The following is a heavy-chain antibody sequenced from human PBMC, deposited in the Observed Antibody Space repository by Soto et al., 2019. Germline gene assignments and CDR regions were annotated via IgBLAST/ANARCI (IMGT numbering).Heavy chain of an antibody. CDR2: IYHSGST. CDR1: GGSISSSNW. J-gene: IGHJ4*02. Sequence: SETLSLTCAVSGGSISSSNWWSWVRQPPGKGLGWIGEIYHSGSTNYNPSLKSRVTISVDKSKNQFSLKLSSVTAADTAVYYCAVMVWVAGFFDYWGQGTLVTVSS. CDR3: AVMVWVAGFFDY. V-gene: IGHV4-4*02. D-gene: IGHD6-19*01.